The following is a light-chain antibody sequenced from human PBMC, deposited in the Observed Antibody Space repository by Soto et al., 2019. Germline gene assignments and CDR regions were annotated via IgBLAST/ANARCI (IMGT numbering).Light chain of an antibody. J-gene: IGLJ1*01. Sequence: QSVLTQPPSVSGAPGQSVTISCTGSSSSIGAGYDVHWYQQLPGKAPKLLIYGNNNRPSGVPDRFSGSKSGTSASLAITGLRADDEADYYCQSYASSLSANFVFGTGTKVTVL. CDR2: GNN. CDR3: QSYASSLSANFV. V-gene: IGLV1-40*01. CDR1: SSSIGAGYD.